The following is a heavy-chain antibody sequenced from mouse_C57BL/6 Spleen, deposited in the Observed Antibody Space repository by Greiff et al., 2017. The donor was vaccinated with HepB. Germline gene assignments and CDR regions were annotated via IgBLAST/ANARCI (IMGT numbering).Heavy chain of an antibody. CDR3: ARHGLYGYAMDY. V-gene: IGHV5-15*01. J-gene: IGHJ4*01. Sequence: EVKVVESGGGLVQPGGSLKLSCAASGFTFSDYGMAWVRQAPRKGPEWVAFISNLAYSIYYADTVTGRFTISRENAKNTLYLEMSSLRSEDTAMYYCARHGLYGYAMDYWGQGTSVTVSS. D-gene: IGHD6-5*01. CDR2: ISNLAYSI. CDR1: GFTFSDYG.